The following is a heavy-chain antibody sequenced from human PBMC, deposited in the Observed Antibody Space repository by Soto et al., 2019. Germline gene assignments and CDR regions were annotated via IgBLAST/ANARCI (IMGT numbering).Heavy chain of an antibody. CDR1: GFSLTTSGVG. CDR2: IYWDDDK. CDR3: ARSLGEDWFDP. V-gene: IGHV2-5*02. J-gene: IGHJ5*02. Sequence: QITLKESGPTLVKSTQTLTLTCTFSGFSLTTSGVGVGWIRQPPGKALEWLALIYWDDDKRYSPSLKSRLTITKDTSKNQVVLMMTNMDPVDTATYSCARSLGEDWFDPWGQGTLVTVSS. D-gene: IGHD3-16*01.